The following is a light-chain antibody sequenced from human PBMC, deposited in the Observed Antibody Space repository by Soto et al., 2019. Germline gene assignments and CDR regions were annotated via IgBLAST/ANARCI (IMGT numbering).Light chain of an antibody. CDR3: QQRSIWPRNT. CDR1: QSVGSY. V-gene: IGKV3-11*01. J-gene: IGKJ2*01. Sequence: EIVLTQSPGTLSLSPGERATFSCRASQSVGSYLAWYQQKPGQPPRLLIYDASNRATGIPARFSGSGSGTDFTLTSSSLEPEDVAVYYCQQRSIWPRNTFGLGTKLEIK. CDR2: DAS.